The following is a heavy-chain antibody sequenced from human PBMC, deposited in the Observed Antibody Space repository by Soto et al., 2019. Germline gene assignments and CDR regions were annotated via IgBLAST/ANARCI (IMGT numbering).Heavy chain of an antibody. Sequence: QVQLVQSGAEVKKPGSSVKVSCKASGGTFSSYAISWVRQAPGQGLEWMGGNIPIFGTANYAQKFQGRVTITADESTSTAYMELSSLRSEDTAVDYCARGGNYYDSSGYYYDHWGQGTLVTVSS. D-gene: IGHD3-22*01. CDR3: ARGGNYYDSSGYYYDH. J-gene: IGHJ4*02. CDR2: NIPIFGTA. CDR1: GGTFSSYA. V-gene: IGHV1-69*01.